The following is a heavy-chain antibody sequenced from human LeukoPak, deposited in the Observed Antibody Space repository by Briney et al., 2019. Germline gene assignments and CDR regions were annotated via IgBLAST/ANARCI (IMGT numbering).Heavy chain of an antibody. V-gene: IGHV3-21*01. CDR2: ISSSSSYI. J-gene: IGHJ4*02. CDR3: ARDIPYPSVYFDY. Sequence: GGSLRLSCAASGFTFSSYSMKWVRQAPGKGLEWVSSISSSSSYIYYADSVKGRFTISRDNAKNSLYLQMNSLRAEDTAVYYCARDIPYPSVYFDYWGQGTLVTVSS. CDR1: GFTFSSYS. D-gene: IGHD2-2*02.